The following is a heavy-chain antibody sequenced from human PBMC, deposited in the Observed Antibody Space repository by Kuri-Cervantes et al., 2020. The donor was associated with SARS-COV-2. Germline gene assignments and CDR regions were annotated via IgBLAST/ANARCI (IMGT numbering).Heavy chain of an antibody. Sequence: GESLKISCAASGFSFSSYGMHWVRQAPGKGLEWVAFIRYDGSNKYYADSVKGRFTISKDNSKNTLYLQMNSLRAEDTAVYYWAREPQGYSGYDYFDYWGQGTLVTVSS. V-gene: IGHV3-30*02. CDR2: IRYDGSNK. CDR3: AREPQGYSGYDYFDY. CDR1: GFSFSSYG. D-gene: IGHD5-12*01. J-gene: IGHJ4*02.